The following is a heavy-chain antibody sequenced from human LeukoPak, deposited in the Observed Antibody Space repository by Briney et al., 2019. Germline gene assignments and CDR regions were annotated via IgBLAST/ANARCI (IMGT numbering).Heavy chain of an antibody. V-gene: IGHV1-18*01. CDR1: GYTFTSYG. J-gene: IGHJ4*02. CDR2: ISAYNGNT. Sequence: ASVKVSCKASGYTFTSYGISWVRQAPGQGLEWMGWISAYNGNTNYAQKLQGRVTMTTDTSTSRAYMELRSLRSDDTAVYYCARNGLGATRLYYFDYWGQGTLVTVSS. CDR3: ARNGLGATRLYYFDY. D-gene: IGHD1-26*01.